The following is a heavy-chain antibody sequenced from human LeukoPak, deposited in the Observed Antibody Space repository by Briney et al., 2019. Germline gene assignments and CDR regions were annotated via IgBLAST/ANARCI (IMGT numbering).Heavy chain of an antibody. J-gene: IGHJ4*02. CDR1: GGTFSSYA. CDR3: ARGGRRWLPPDY. V-gene: IGHV1-69*05. D-gene: IGHD5-24*01. Sequence: GASVKVSCKASGGTFSSYAISWVRQAPGQGLEWMGGIIPIFGTANYAQKFQGRVTITTDESTSTAYMELSGLRSEDTAVYYCARGGRRWLPPDYWGQGTLVTASS. CDR2: IIPIFGTA.